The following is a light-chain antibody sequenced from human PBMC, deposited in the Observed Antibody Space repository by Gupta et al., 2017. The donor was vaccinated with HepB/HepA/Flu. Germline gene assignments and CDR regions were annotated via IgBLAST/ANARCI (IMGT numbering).Light chain of an antibody. Sequence: SYVLTQPPSVSVAPGKTAIIPCGGDNIGSKSVHWYQQKPGQAPVLVVYDDSDRPSGIPERFSGSNSGNTATLTISRVEAGDEADYYCQVWDSSSDHVVFGVGTKLTAL. J-gene: IGLJ3*02. CDR1: NIGSKS. CDR2: DDS. CDR3: QVWDSSSDHVV. V-gene: IGLV3-21*03.